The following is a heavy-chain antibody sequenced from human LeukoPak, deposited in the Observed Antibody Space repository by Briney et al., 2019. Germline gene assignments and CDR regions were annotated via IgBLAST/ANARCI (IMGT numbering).Heavy chain of an antibody. CDR2: INHSGST. J-gene: IGHJ5*02. V-gene: IGHV4-34*01. CDR3: ARGPRAYIVVVVATTKHGFDH. CDR1: GGSFSGYY. Sequence: SETLSLTCAVYGGSFSGYYWSWLRQPPGKGLEWIGEINHSGSTNYNPSLKSRVTISVDTSKNQFSLKLSSVTAADTAVYYCARGPRAYIVVVVATTKHGFDHWGQGTLVTVSS. D-gene: IGHD2-15*01.